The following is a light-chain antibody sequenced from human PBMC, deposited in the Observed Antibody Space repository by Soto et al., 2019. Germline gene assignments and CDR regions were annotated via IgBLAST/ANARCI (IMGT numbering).Light chain of an antibody. CDR1: QSISNH. CDR2: AAS. J-gene: IGKJ5*01. Sequence: DIQMTQSPSSLSASVEGRVIITCRASQSISNHLNWYQQKPGKAPKLLIFAASSLQSGVPSRFSGSRSGPDFTLTISSLQPEDFAIYYCQQTYTTPEITFGQGTRLEI. V-gene: IGKV1-39*01. CDR3: QQTYTTPEIT.